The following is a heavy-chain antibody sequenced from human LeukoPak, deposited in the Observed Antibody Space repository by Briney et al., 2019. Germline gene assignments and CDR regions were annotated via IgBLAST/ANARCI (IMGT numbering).Heavy chain of an antibody. D-gene: IGHD6-6*01. V-gene: IGHV3-7*01. J-gene: IGHJ4*02. Sequence: GGSLRLSCAASGFSFTTYWMSWVRQAPGKGLEWVANINQDGTEKYYVDSVRGRFTISRDNTKNSVFLQMNSLRAEDTAVYYCARVGYSSSSIDYWGQGTLVTVSS. CDR3: ARVGYSSSSIDY. CDR2: INQDGTEK. CDR1: GFSFTTYW.